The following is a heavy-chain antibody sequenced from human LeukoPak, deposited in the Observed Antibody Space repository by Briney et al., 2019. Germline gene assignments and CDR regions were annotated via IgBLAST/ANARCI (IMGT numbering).Heavy chain of an antibody. CDR1: GFTFDDYA. D-gene: IGHD5-18*01. Sequence: PGGSLRVSCAASGFTFDDYAMHWVRQALGKGLEWVSLISWDGGSTYYADSVKGRFTISRDNSKNSLYLQMNSLRAEDTALYYCAKDQGYSYGYAVDSWGQGTLVTVSS. J-gene: IGHJ4*02. V-gene: IGHV3-43D*03. CDR3: AKDQGYSYGYAVDS. CDR2: ISWDGGST.